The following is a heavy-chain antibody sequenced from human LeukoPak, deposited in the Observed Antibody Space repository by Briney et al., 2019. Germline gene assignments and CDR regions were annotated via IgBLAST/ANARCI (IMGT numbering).Heavy chain of an antibody. V-gene: IGHV3-21*01. CDR1: GFTFSTYS. Sequence: GGSLRLSCAASGFTFSTYSMNWVRQAPGKGLEWVSSISSSSHYIYSADSVKGRFTISRDNAKNSLYLQMNSLRAEDTALYYCAEGYGYFDYWGQGTLVTVSS. CDR3: AEGYGYFDY. D-gene: IGHD2-15*01. CDR2: ISSSSHYI. J-gene: IGHJ4*02.